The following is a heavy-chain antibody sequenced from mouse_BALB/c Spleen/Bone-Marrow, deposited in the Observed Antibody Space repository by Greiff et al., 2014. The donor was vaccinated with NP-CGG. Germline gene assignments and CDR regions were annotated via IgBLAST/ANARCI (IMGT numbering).Heavy chain of an antibody. CDR2: INPSTGYT. Sequence: LQESGAELAKPGASVKMSCKASGYTFTSYWMHWVKQRPGQGLEWIGYINPSTGYTEYNQKFKDKATLTADKSSSTAYMQLSSRTLENSAVYYCASSATMIFAYWGQGTLVTVSA. CDR3: ASSATMIFAY. V-gene: IGHV1-7*01. D-gene: IGHD2-4*01. CDR1: GYTFTSYW. J-gene: IGHJ3*01.